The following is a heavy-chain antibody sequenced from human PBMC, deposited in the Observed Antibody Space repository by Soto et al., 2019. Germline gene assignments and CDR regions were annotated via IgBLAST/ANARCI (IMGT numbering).Heavy chain of an antibody. CDR1: GYTFTSYD. CDR3: ARGYYGSDLGHYYYYMDV. CDR2: MNPNSGNT. J-gene: IGHJ6*03. D-gene: IGHD3-10*01. Sequence: QVQLVQSGAEVKKPGASVKVSCKASGYTFTSYDINWVRQATGQGLEWMGWMNPNSGNTGYAQKFQGRVTMTRNTSISTAYMELSSLRSEDTSVYYCARGYYGSDLGHYYYYMDVWGKGTTVTVSS. V-gene: IGHV1-8*01.